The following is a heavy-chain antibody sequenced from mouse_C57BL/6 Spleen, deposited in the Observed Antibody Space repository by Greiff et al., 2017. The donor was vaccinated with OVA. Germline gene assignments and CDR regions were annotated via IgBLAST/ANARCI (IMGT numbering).Heavy chain of an antibody. Sequence: QVQLQQPGAELVLPGASVKLSCKASGYTFTSYWMHWVKQRPGQGLEWIGEIDPSDSYTNYTQKFKGKSTLTVDKSSSTAYLQLSSLTSEDSAVCYSARRGEAMDYWGQGTSVTVSS. V-gene: IGHV1-69*01. D-gene: IGHD2-13*01. CDR1: GYTFTSYW. CDR3: ARRGEAMDY. J-gene: IGHJ4*01. CDR2: IDPSDSYT.